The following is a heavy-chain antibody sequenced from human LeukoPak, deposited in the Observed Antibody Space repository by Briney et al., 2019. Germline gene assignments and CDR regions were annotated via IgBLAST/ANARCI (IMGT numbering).Heavy chain of an antibody. CDR1: GXTFSSCS. J-gene: IGHJ4*02. CDR3: ARDSRYCSSANCYFDY. Sequence: GGSLRLSCAASGXTFSSCSVNWVRQAPGKGQEWVSFISSSSSTIYYTDSVRGRFTISRDNAKNSLYLQMNSLRDEDTAVYYCARDSRYCSSANCYFDYWGQGTLVTVSS. CDR2: ISSSSSTI. D-gene: IGHD2-2*01. V-gene: IGHV3-48*02.